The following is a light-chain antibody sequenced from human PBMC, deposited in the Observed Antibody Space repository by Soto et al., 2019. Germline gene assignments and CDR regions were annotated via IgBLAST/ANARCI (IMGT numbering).Light chain of an antibody. CDR1: QSISSY. J-gene: IGKJ2*01. CDR3: QQSYSTPPS. V-gene: IGKV1-39*01. CDR2: AAS. Sequence: DIQMTQSPSSLSASVGDRVTITCRASQSISSYLNWYQQKPGKAPKILIYAASSLQSGDPSRFSGSGSGTDFTLTISSLQPEDCATYYCQQSYSTPPSFGKGTKLEIK.